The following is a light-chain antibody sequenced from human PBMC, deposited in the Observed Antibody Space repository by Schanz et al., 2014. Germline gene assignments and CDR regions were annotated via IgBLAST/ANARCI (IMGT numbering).Light chain of an antibody. CDR2: DVS. Sequence: QSALTQPPSASGSPGQSVTISCTGTSSDVGGYKYVSWYQQHPGKAPKLMIYDVSNRPSGVSNRFSGSKSGNTASLTISGLQAEDEADYYCSSYTSSSTVVFGGGTKLTVL. V-gene: IGLV2-14*01. CDR3: SSYTSSSTVV. CDR1: SSDVGGYKY. J-gene: IGLJ2*01.